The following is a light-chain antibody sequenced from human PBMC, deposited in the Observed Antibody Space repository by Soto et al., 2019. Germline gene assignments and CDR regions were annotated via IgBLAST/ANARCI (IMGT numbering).Light chain of an antibody. Sequence: QAVVTQEPSLTVSPGGTVTLTCGSTTGDVTRGHWPYWFQQRPGQVPRTLIHDTSNKHSWTPARFSGSLLGGKAALTLSGAQPEVEAEYCCLLFYDGVAVFGGGTQLTVL. V-gene: IGLV7-46*01. CDR3: LLFYDGVAV. J-gene: IGLJ7*01. CDR2: DTS. CDR1: TGDVTRGHW.